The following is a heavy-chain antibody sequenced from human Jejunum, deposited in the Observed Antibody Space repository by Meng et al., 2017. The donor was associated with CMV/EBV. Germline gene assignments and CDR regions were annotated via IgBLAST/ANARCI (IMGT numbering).Heavy chain of an antibody. V-gene: IGHV3-23*01. Sequence: TFSSYSMSWGRQAPGKGLEWVSTISASGGTTSYADSVKGRFTVSRDSSKNTLYLQMDSLRADDTAVYYCAREPGRGYSGYDRYFDYWGQGTLVTVSS. CDR1: TFSSYS. CDR2: ISASGGTT. D-gene: IGHD5-12*01. CDR3: AREPGRGYSGYDRYFDY. J-gene: IGHJ4*02.